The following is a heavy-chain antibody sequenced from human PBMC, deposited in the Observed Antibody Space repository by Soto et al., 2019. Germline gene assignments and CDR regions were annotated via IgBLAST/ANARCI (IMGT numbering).Heavy chain of an antibody. V-gene: IGHV3-23*01. Sequence: GGSLRLSCAASGFTFSNYVMSWVRQAPGKGLEWVSSIFSGGTTYYADSVKGRFTISRDNSKNTLYLQMNSLRAEDTAVYYCAIYCSCVGCYSGLCYWGQETLVTVSS. D-gene: IGHD2-15*01. CDR1: GFTFSNYV. CDR2: IFSGGTT. J-gene: IGHJ4*02. CDR3: AIYCSCVGCYSGLCY.